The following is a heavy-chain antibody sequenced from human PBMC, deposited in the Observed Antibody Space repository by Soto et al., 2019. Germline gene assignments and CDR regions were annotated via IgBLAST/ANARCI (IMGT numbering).Heavy chain of an antibody. CDR1: GGTFSSYA. V-gene: IGHV1-69*01. CDR3: ARESAPGTKVTTSEWFDP. J-gene: IGHJ5*02. D-gene: IGHD4-17*01. Sequence: QVQLVQSGAEVKKPGSSVKVSCKASGGTFSSYAISWVRQAPGQGLEWMGGIIPIFGTANYAQKFQGRVTITADESTSTAYMELSSLRSEDTAVYYCARESAPGTKVTTSEWFDPWGQGTLVTVSS. CDR2: IIPIFGTA.